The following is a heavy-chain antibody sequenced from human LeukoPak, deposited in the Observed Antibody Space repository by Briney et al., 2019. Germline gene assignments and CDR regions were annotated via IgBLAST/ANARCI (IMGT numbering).Heavy chain of an antibody. V-gene: IGHV4-59*12. D-gene: IGHD2-15*01. CDR2: IYYSGST. J-gene: IGHJ4*02. CDR1: GGSIGTYY. CDR3: ARLCSGGSCSSYFDY. Sequence: SETLSLTCSVSGGSIGTYYWSWIRQPPGKGLEWIGYIYYSGSTDYNPSLKSRVTISIDTSKTQFSLKLSSVTAADTAVYYCARLCSGGSCSSYFDYWGLGTLVTVSS.